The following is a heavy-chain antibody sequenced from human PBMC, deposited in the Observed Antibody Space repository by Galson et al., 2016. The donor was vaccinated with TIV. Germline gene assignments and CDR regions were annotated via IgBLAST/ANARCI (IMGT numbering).Heavy chain of an antibody. CDR3: ARQEQEMEAPLWD. CDR2: IYYSRHT. J-gene: IGHJ4*02. CDR1: GDSISSSRHF. D-gene: IGHD3-16*01. Sequence: ETLSLTCTVSGDSISSSRHFWGWIRQPPGRGLKWIGTIYYSRHTYYTSSLRSRVTVSVDASRNQFSLKLTSVTASDTAIYYCARQEQEMEAPLWDWGQGTLVTVSS. V-gene: IGHV4-39*01.